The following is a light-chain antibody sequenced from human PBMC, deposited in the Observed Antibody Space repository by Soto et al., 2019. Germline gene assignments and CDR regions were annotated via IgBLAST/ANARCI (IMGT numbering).Light chain of an antibody. V-gene: IGKV1-39*01. J-gene: IGKJ1*01. Sequence: DIHVTPSPSSLSASVGDRVSLTRRASPTIDVYLNWYLHRPGRAPRLLIYAASKLHSGVPSRFSGSGSGTNFTLTISSLQPDDSGTYFCQQSYMTPRTFGQGTKVDI. CDR2: AAS. CDR3: QQSYMTPRT. CDR1: PTIDVY.